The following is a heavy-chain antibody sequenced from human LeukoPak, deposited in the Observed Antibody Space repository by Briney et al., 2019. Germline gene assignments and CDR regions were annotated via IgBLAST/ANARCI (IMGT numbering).Heavy chain of an antibody. CDR2: IKQDGSEK. Sequence: GGSLRLSCAASGFTFSSYWMSWVRQAPGKGLEWVANIKQDGSEKYYVDSVKGRFTISRDNAKNSLYLQMNSLRAEDTAVYYCVGFWSGYPTRAFDIWGQGTMVTVSS. J-gene: IGHJ3*02. V-gene: IGHV3-7*01. CDR3: VGFWSGYPTRAFDI. CDR1: GFTFSSYW. D-gene: IGHD3-3*01.